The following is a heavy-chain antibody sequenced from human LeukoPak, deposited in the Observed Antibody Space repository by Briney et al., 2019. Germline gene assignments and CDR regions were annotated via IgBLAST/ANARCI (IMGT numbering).Heavy chain of an antibody. D-gene: IGHD3-9*01. V-gene: IGHV4-31*03. J-gene: IGHJ5*02. Sequence: SQPVSLTCSVSGGSISSGGYYWSWIRQRPGKGLEWIGYISYSGTTYYNPSLKSRVILSLDTSKSQFSLNLSSVTAADTAVYYCARGLTLTGYGNWFDAWGQGTMVADSS. CDR2: ISYSGTT. CDR3: ARGLTLTGYGNWFDA. CDR1: GGSISSGGYY.